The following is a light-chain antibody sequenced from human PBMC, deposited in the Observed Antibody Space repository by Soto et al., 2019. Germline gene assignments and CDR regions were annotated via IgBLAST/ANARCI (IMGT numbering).Light chain of an antibody. J-gene: IGLJ3*02. CDR1: SSDIGSYNY. CDR2: DVS. Sequence: QSVLTQPASVSGSPGQSITISCTGTSSDIGSYNYVSWYQQHPGKAPKLMIYDVSNRPSGVSNRFSGSKSGNTASLTISGLQAEDEAHYYCNSYILNSPVFGAGTKLTVL. CDR3: NSYILNSPV. V-gene: IGLV2-14*03.